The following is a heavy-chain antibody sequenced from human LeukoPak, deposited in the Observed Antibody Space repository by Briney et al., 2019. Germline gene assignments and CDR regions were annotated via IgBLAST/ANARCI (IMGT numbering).Heavy chain of an antibody. CDR1: GFTFSDYY. D-gene: IGHD3-22*01. CDR3: ARYYGGDYDSSGYYYFDY. CDR2: ISSSGSTI. Sequence: GGSLRLSCTASGFTFSDYYMSWIRQAPGKGLAWVSYISSSGSTIYYADSVKGRFTISRDNAKNSLYLQMNSLRAEDTAVSYCARYYGGDYDSSGYYYFDYWGQGTLVTVSS. J-gene: IGHJ4*02. V-gene: IGHV3-11*01.